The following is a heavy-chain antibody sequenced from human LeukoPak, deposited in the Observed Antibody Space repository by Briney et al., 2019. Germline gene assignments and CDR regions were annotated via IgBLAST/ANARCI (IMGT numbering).Heavy chain of an antibody. CDR2: IYYSGST. V-gene: IGHV4-61*01. J-gene: IGHJ4*02. CDR1: GGSVSSDNYY. D-gene: IGHD3-22*01. CDR3: ARDRNYYDSSGYYFAN. Sequence: PSETLSLTCTVSGGSVSSDNYYWTWIRQPPGKGLEWIGYIYYSGSTNYNPSLKSRVTISVDTSKNQLSLKLNSVTAADTAVYYCARDRNYYDSSGYYFANWGQGTLVTVSS.